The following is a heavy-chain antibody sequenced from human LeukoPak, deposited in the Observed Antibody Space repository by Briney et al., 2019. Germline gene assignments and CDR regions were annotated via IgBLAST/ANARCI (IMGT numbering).Heavy chain of an antibody. CDR3: ARVVIRPYYFDY. D-gene: IGHD4-23*01. CDR2: IYSGGIT. Sequence: LPGGSLRLSCAISGLTVSSNYMSWVRQAPGKGLGWVSVIYSGGITDYAYSVKGRFTISRDNSKNTLHLQMNNLRAEDTAVYYCARVVIRPYYFDYWGQGTLVTVSS. J-gene: IGHJ4*02. V-gene: IGHV3-66*01. CDR1: GLTVSSNY.